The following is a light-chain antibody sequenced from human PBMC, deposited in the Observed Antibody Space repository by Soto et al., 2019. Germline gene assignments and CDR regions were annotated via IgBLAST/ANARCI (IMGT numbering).Light chain of an antibody. CDR1: SSDVGAYNY. V-gene: IGLV2-14*01. CDR3: YSYTTSSTWV. Sequence: QSALTQPASVSGSPGQSITISCAGTSSDVGAYNYVSWYQQHPDKAPKVMIYEVSIRPSGGSDRFSGSKSGNTASLTISGLQAEDEAVYYCYSYTTSSTWVFGGGTKLTVL. J-gene: IGLJ3*02. CDR2: EVS.